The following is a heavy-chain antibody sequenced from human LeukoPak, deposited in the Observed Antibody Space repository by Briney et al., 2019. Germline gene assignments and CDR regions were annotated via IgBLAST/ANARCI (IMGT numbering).Heavy chain of an antibody. CDR2: INPSGGST. V-gene: IGHV1-46*03. CDR1: GYTFTSYY. J-gene: IGHJ4*02. CDR3: AGDSSGYNTFDY. D-gene: IGHD3-22*01. Sequence: ASVKVSCKASGYTFTSYYMHWVRQAPGQGLEWMGIINPSGGSTSYAQKSQGRVTMTRDTSTSTVYMELSSLRSEDTAVYYCAGDSSGYNTFDYWGQGTLVTVSS.